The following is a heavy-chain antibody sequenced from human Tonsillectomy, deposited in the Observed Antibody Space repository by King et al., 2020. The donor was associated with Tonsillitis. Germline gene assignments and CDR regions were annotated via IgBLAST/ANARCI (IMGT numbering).Heavy chain of an antibody. CDR1: GFTFDDYA. Sequence: VQLVESGGGLVQPGRSLRLSCAASGFTFDDYAMHWVRQAPGKGLEWVSGISWNSGSIGYADSVKGRFTISRDNAKNSLYLQMNSLRPEDTALYYCAKAMSSRTLYPYYYGMDVWGQGTTVTVSS. CDR2: ISWNSGSI. CDR3: AKAMSSRTLYPYYYGMDV. J-gene: IGHJ6*02. D-gene: IGHD6-13*01. V-gene: IGHV3-9*01.